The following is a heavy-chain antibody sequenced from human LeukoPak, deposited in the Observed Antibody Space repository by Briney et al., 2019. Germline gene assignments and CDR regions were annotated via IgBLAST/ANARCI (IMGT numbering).Heavy chain of an antibody. CDR3: TTDPRSYYDILTGYFLDY. CDR1: GFTFSSYG. D-gene: IGHD3-9*01. V-gene: IGHV3-30*02. J-gene: IGHJ4*02. Sequence: PGGSLRLSCAASGFTFSSYGMHWVRQAPGKGLEWVAFIRYDGSNKYYADSVKGRFTISRDNSKNTLYLQMNSLKTEDTAVYYCTTDPRSYYDILTGYFLDYWGQGTLVTVSS. CDR2: IRYDGSNK.